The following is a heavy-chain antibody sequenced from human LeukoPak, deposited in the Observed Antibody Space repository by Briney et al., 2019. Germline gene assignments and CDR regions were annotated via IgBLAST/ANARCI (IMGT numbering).Heavy chain of an antibody. CDR1: GGSISSSGYY. CDR3: ARHPPYTAYSGSWGGNYFDY. D-gene: IGHD6-13*01. Sequence: PSETLSLTCSVSGGSISSSGYYWGWIRQPPGKGLEWIGTIYYSGSTYYNPSLKSRVTISVYTSKNQFSLNLRSVTAADTAVYYCARHPPYTAYSGSWGGNYFDYWGQGTLVTVSS. J-gene: IGHJ4*02. V-gene: IGHV4-39*01. CDR2: IYYSGST.